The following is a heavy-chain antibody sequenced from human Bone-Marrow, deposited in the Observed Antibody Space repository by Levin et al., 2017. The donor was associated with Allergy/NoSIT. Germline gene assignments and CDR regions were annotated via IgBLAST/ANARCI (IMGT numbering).Heavy chain of an antibody. CDR3: ARDRVIVGTTNYYYGMDG. D-gene: IGHD1-26*01. J-gene: IGHJ6*02. CDR2: IYHTGST. Sequence: SSETLSLTCTVSGASISSYYWSWIRQPPGKRLEWIGYIYHTGSTNYNPSLKSRVTISVDTSKNQFSLKLNSVTAADTAVYYCARDRVIVGTTNYYYGMDGWGQGTTVTVSS. V-gene: IGHV4-59*01. CDR1: GASISSYY.